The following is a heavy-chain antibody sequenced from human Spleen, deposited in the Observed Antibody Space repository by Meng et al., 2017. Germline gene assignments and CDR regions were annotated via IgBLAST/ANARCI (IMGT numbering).Heavy chain of an antibody. J-gene: IGHJ4*02. CDR3: AREKSPGHFDF. Sequence: QVQLVQSGAEVKKPGASVKLSCKASGYIVTDYFIHWVRQAPGQGLEWMGTINPSNGGTNYVHKFQGRLTVTRDTSTSTVYMDLSSLISEDTAVYYCAREKSPGHFDFWGQGTLVTVSS. CDR1: GYIVTDYF. V-gene: IGHV1-46*01. CDR2: INPSNGGT.